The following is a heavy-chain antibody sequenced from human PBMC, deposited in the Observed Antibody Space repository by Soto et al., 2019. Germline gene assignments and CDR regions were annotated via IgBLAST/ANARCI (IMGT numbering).Heavy chain of an antibody. D-gene: IGHD2-2*02. CDR2: IYPGGSDT. CDR1: GYSFTSYW. CDR3: ARHGIVVVPAAIPIYYYYGMDV. Sequence: PGESLKISCKGSGYSFTSYWIGWVRQMPGKGLEWMGIIYPGGSDTRYSPSFQGQVTISADKSISTAYLQWSSLKASDTAMYYCARHGIVVVPAAIPIYYYYGMDVWGQGTTVTVSS. J-gene: IGHJ6*02. V-gene: IGHV5-51*01.